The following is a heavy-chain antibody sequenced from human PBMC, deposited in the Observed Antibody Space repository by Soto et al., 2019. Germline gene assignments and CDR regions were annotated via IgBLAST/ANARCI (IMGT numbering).Heavy chain of an antibody. CDR3: ITDPSGSN. J-gene: IGHJ4*02. Sequence: GGSLRLSCAASGFTFSNAWMTWVRQAPGKGLEWVGRIKTKADGETTNYAAPVKGRFTILRDDSKATLYLQMNSLKTEDTAVYYCITDPSGSNWGQGTLVTVSS. CDR2: IKTKADGETT. CDR1: GFTFSNAW. D-gene: IGHD7-27*01. V-gene: IGHV3-15*01.